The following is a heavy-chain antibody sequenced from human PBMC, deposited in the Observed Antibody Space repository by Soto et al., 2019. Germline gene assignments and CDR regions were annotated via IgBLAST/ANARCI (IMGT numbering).Heavy chain of an antibody. Sequence: PGGSQSLSCAAGCSTFSSYAMSWRHQAPGEGMEWVSAISGSGGSTYYADCVKGRFTISRDNSKNTLYLQMNSQRAEDTDVYYCAKGADGCGWRAGDDWGQGTLVTVSS. V-gene: IGHV3-23*01. CDR3: AKGADGCGWRAGDD. CDR2: ISGSGGST. J-gene: IGHJ4*02. CDR1: CSTFSSYA. D-gene: IGHD6-19*01.